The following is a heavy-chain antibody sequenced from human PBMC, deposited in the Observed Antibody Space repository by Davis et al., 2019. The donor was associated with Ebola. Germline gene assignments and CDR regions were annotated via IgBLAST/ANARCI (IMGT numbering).Heavy chain of an antibody. V-gene: IGHV4-34*01. D-gene: IGHD4-17*01. Sequence: MPSETLSLTCAVYGGSFSDYFWSWIRQPPEKGLAWIGEISHHNGYTNYNPSLRSRVAISVDSSKNQFSLEINSVTAADTATYYCARTTKTNIEDSGLGYNSFDSWGQGVLVSVSS. J-gene: IGHJ5*01. CDR1: GGSFSDYF. CDR3: ARTTKTNIEDSGLGYNSFDS. CDR2: ISHHNGYT.